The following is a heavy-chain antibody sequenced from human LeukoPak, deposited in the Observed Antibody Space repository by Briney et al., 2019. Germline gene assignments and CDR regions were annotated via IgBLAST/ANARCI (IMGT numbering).Heavy chain of an antibody. CDR3: ARDRGSPDAFNI. V-gene: IGHV3-74*01. Sequence: PGGSLRLSCSASGFTFSPYWMHWVRQAPGKGLVWVSHINGDASTTIYADSVKGRFTISRDNARNTLYLQMNSLRAEDTAVYYCARDRGSPDAFNIWGQGTMVTVSS. D-gene: IGHD1-26*01. J-gene: IGHJ3*02. CDR2: INGDASTT. CDR1: GFTFSPYW.